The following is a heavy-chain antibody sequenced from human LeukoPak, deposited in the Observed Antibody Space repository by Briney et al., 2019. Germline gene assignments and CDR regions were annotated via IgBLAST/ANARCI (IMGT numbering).Heavy chain of an antibody. D-gene: IGHD3-10*01. CDR3: ARDRTVRGVIVDAFDI. J-gene: IGHJ3*02. CDR1: GGSISSSSYY. V-gene: IGHV4-39*07. CDR2: IYYSGST. Sequence: SGTLSLTCTVSGGSISSSSYYWGWIRQPPGKGLEWIGSIYYSGSTYYNPSLKSRVTISVDTSKNQFSLKLSSVTAADTAVYYCARDRTVRGVIVDAFDIWGQGTMVTVSS.